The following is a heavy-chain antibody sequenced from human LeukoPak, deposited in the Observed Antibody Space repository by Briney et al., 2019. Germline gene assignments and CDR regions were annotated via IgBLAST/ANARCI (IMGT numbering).Heavy chain of an antibody. Sequence: PSETLSLTCSVSGGSMYSNYWSWIRQTAGKGLEWIGRFYGGVGPNYNPSFKSLVTMSVDTSKNQLVLKLSAVTAADTAVYYCARMRPYDSTGYSPGHYMDVWGKGTTVTVYS. D-gene: IGHD3-22*01. CDR2: FYGGVGP. CDR1: GGSMYSNY. CDR3: ARMRPYDSTGYSPGHYMDV. J-gene: IGHJ6*03. V-gene: IGHV4-4*07.